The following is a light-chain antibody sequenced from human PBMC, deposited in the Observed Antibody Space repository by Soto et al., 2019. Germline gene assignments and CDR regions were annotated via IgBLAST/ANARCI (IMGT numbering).Light chain of an antibody. CDR2: GTS. J-gene: IGKJ3*01. CDR3: QQYDSWLPLFT. Sequence: EITMTQSPATLSVSPGERATLSCRASQSVSSNLAWYRQRPGQAPRLLIYGTSTRATGIPDRFSGCGSGTEFTLPISSLQADDFAVCYCQQYDSWLPLFTFGPGTKVDLK. CDR1: QSVSSN. V-gene: IGKV3-15*01.